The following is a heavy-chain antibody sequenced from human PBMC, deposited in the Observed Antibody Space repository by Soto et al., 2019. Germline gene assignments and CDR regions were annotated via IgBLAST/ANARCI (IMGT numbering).Heavy chain of an antibody. J-gene: IGHJ4*02. CDR3: ARDLLRAAAGTVY. CDR2: INPNSGGT. Sequence: ASVKVSCKASGYTFTGYYMHWVRQAPGQGLEWMGWINPNSGGTNYAQKFQGRVTMTRDTSISTAYMELSRLRSDDTAVYYCARDLLRAAAGTVYWGQGTLVTVS. D-gene: IGHD6-13*01. V-gene: IGHV1-2*02. CDR1: GYTFTGYY.